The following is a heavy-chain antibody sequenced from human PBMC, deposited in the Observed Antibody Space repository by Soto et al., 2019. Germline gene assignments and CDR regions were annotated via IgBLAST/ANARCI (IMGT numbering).Heavy chain of an antibody. D-gene: IGHD3-22*01. CDR3: AKVVYYYDSSGYYYFDY. CDR2: ISGSGGST. CDR1: GFTFSSYA. J-gene: IGHJ4*02. V-gene: IGHV3-23*01. Sequence: GGSLRLSCAASGFTFSSYAMSWVRQAPGKGLEWVSAISGSGGSTYYADSVKGRFTISRDNSKNTLYLQMSSLRAEDTAVYYCAKVVYYYDSSGYYYFDYWGQGTLVTLSS.